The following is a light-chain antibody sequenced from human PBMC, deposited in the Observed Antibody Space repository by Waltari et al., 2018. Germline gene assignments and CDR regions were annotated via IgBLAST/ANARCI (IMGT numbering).Light chain of an antibody. J-gene: IGKJ3*01. V-gene: IGKV3-20*01. CDR3: QHYGGSFT. Sequence: EIVLTQSPGTLSLSPGESATLSCRASQSVTSNSLAWYQQKPGQAPRVLSYGASSRATGIPDRFSGSGSETDFTLTISGLEPVDFVVYYCQHYGGSFTFGPGTKVDIK. CDR1: QSVTSNS. CDR2: GAS.